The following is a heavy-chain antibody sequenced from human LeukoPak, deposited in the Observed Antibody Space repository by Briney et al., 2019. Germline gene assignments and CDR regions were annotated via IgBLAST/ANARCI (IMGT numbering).Heavy chain of an antibody. CDR2: ISSSSSYI. D-gene: IGHD3-3*01. CDR1: GFTIGNNG. CDR3: ARCAYDFWSGYYAGDSYFDY. J-gene: IGHJ4*02. V-gene: IGHV3-21*01. Sequence: GGSLRLSCAASGFTIGNNGLSWFRQAPGKGLEWVSSISSSSSYIYYADSVKGRFTISRDNAKNSLYLQMNSLRAEDTAVYYCARCAYDFWSGYYAGDSYFDYWGQGTLVTVSS.